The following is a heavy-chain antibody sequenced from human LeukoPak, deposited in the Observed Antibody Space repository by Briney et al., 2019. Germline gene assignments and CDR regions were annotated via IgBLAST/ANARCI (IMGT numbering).Heavy chain of an antibody. CDR1: GGTFSSYA. Sequence: SSVKVSCKASGGTFSSYAISWVRQAPGQGLEWMGGIIPIFGTANYAQKFQGRVTITADESTSTAYMELSSLRSEDTAVYYCARVVSGRYYFDYWGQGTLVTVSS. CDR2: IIPIFGTA. CDR3: ARVVSGRYYFDY. J-gene: IGHJ4*02. V-gene: IGHV1-69*01. D-gene: IGHD3-3*01.